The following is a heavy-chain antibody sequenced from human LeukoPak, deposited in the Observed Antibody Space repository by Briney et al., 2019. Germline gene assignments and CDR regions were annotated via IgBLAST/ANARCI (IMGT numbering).Heavy chain of an antibody. Sequence: SETLSLTCAVYGGSFSGYYWSWIRQPPGKGLEWIGEINHSGSTNYNPSLKSRVTISVDTSKNQFSLKLSSVTAADTAVYYCARGRPRGSGSYYKANWFDPWGQGTLVTVSS. V-gene: IGHV4-34*01. J-gene: IGHJ5*02. CDR2: INHSGST. CDR1: GGSFSGYY. D-gene: IGHD3-10*01. CDR3: ARGRPRGSGSYYKANWFDP.